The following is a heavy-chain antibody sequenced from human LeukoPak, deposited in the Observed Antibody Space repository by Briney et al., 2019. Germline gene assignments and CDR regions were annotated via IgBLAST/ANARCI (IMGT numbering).Heavy chain of an antibody. D-gene: IGHD2-21*01. CDR2: IRSKANTYAT. J-gene: IGHJ5*02. V-gene: IGHV3-73*01. Sequence: GGSLRLSCAASGFTFSGSDIHWVRQASGKGLEWVARIRSKANTYATIYAASVKGRFTISRDDSKNTAYLQMSSLRIEDTAVYYCTRSILLRSGAHENWFDPWGQGTLVTVSS. CDR3: TRSILLRSGAHENWFDP. CDR1: GFTFSGSD.